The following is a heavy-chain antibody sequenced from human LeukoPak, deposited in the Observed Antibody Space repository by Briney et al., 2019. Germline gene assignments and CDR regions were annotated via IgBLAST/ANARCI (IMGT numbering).Heavy chain of an antibody. D-gene: IGHD2-15*01. V-gene: IGHV1-18*01. Sequence: ASVKVFCKASGYTFTSYGISWVRQAPGQGLEWMGWISAYNGNTNYAQKLQGRITMTTDTSTSTAYMELRSLRSDDTAVYYCVRSGYCYGGTCHSGAFDIWGQGTVVTVSS. CDR1: GYTFTSYG. CDR2: ISAYNGNT. CDR3: VRSGYCYGGTCHSGAFDI. J-gene: IGHJ3*02.